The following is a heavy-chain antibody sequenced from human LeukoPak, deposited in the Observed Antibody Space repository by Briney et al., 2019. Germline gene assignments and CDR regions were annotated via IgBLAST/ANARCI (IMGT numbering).Heavy chain of an antibody. V-gene: IGHV5-51*01. J-gene: IGHJ4*02. Sequence: GESLKISCQVSGYIFTNYWIGWVRQMPGKGLESMGIIYPADSDATYSPSFEGQVTISADKSIDTVYLQWSSLKASDTATYYCARQSRDGSKTRGYYFDSWGQGTLVTVSS. CDR1: GYIFTNYW. CDR2: IYPADSDA. CDR3: ARQSRDGSKTRGYYFDS. D-gene: IGHD3-10*01.